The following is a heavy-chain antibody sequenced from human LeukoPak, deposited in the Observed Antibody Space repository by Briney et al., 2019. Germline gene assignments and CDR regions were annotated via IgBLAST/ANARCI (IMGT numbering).Heavy chain of an antibody. V-gene: IGHV4-30-2*01. J-gene: IGHJ5*02. CDR1: GGSISSGGYS. Sequence: SETLSLTCAVSGGSISSGGYSWSWIRQPPGKGLEWIGYIYHSGSTYYNPSLKSRVTISVDRSKNQFSLKLSSVTAADTAVYYCARLIVVVEGQQWFDPWGQGTLVTVSS. CDR3: ARLIVVVEGQQWFDP. D-gene: IGHD2-2*01. CDR2: IYHSGST.